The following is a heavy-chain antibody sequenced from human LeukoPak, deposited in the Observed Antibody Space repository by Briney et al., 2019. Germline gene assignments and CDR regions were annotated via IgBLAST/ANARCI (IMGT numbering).Heavy chain of an antibody. Sequence: SETLSLTCTVSGGSISSYYWSWIRQPPGKGLEWTGYIYYSGSTNYNPSLKSRVTISVDTSKNQFSLKLTSVTAADTAVYYCARETSQKGAHYMDVWGKGTTVTISS. CDR3: ARETSQKGAHYMDV. J-gene: IGHJ6*03. CDR1: GGSISSYY. D-gene: IGHD3-16*01. CDR2: IYYSGST. V-gene: IGHV4-59*01.